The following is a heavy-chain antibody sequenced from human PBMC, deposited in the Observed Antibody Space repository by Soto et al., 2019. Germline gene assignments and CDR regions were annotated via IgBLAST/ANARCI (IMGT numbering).Heavy chain of an antibody. Sequence: GGSLRLSCAASGFTFSSYGMHWVRQAPGKGLEWVAVIWYDGSNKYYADSVKGRFTISRDNSKNTLYLQMNSLRAEDTAVYYCARARGIAAAGTIGGYWGQGTLVTVSS. J-gene: IGHJ4*02. D-gene: IGHD6-13*01. CDR3: ARARGIAAAGTIGGY. CDR1: GFTFSSYG. V-gene: IGHV3-33*01. CDR2: IWYDGSNK.